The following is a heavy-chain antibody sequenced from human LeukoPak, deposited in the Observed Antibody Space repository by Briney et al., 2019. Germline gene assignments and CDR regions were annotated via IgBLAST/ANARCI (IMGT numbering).Heavy chain of an antibody. V-gene: IGHV3-66*02. CDR1: GFTVISNC. J-gene: IGHJ4*02. CDR3: ARTSGSFAGYFDF. Sequence: SGGSLRLSCAASGFTVISNCMYWVRQTPGKGLECISVIYSGGRTYYADSVKGRFTITRNNSKNMLFLQMNSLRTEDTALYYCARTSGSFAGYFDFWGQGTLVTVSS. D-gene: IGHD1-26*01. CDR2: IYSGGRT.